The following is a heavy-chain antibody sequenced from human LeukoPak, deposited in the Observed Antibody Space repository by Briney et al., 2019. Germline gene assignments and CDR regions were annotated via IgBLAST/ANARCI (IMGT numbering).Heavy chain of an antibody. CDR3: ARDPSRYSSSWYRSSRWFDP. V-gene: IGHV4-59*12. D-gene: IGHD6-13*01. CDR2: IYYSGST. CDR1: GGSISSYY. Sequence: SETLSLTCTVSGGSISSYYWSWIRQPPGKGLEWIGYIYYSGSTNYNPSLKSRVTISVDTSKNQFSPKLSSVTAADTAVYYCARDPSRYSSSWYRSSRWFDPWGQGTLVTVSS. J-gene: IGHJ5*02.